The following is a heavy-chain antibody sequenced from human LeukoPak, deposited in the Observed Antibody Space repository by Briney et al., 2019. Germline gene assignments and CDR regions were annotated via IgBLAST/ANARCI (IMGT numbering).Heavy chain of an antibody. CDR1: GYTFIGYY. J-gene: IGHJ5*02. CDR2: INPNSGGT. CDR3: AREKFITMIPKRGGFDP. Sequence: ASVKVSCKASGYTFIGYYMHWVRQAPGQGLEWMGWINPNSGGTNYAQQFQGRVTMTRDTSISTAYMELSRLRSDDTAVYYCAREKFITMIPKRGGFDPWGQGTLVTVSS. V-gene: IGHV1-2*02. D-gene: IGHD3-22*01.